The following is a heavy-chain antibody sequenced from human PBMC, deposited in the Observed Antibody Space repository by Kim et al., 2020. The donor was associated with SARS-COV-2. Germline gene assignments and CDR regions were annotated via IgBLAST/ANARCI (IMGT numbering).Heavy chain of an antibody. CDR3: ARDDYYDSSGYYRGMDV. CDR2: IYHSGST. D-gene: IGHD3-22*01. V-gene: IGHV4-31*03. CDR1: GGSISSGGYY. J-gene: IGHJ6*02. Sequence: SETLSLTCTVSGGSISSGGYYWSWIRQHPGKGLEWIGYIYHSGSTYYNPSLKSRVTISVDTSKNQFSLKLSSVTAADTAVYYCARDDYYDSSGYYRGMDVWGQWTTVTVSS.